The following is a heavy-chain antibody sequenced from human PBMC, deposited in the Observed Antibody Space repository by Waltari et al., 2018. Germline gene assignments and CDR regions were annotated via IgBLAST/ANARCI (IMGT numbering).Heavy chain of an antibody. CDR1: GYTFTGYY. CDR3: AREVVDYYGSGSYSGSFDY. Sequence: QVQLVQSGAEVKKPGASVKVSCKASGYTFTGYYMHWVRQAPGQGLEWMGWINPNSGGTNYAQKFQGRVTMTRDTSISTAYMELSRLRSNDTAMYYCAREVVDYYGSGSYSGSFDYWGQGTLVTVSS. D-gene: IGHD3-10*01. V-gene: IGHV1-2*02. CDR2: INPNSGGT. J-gene: IGHJ4*02.